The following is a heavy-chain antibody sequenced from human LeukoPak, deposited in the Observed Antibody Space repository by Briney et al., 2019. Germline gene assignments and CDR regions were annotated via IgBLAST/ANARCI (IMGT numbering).Heavy chain of an antibody. CDR3: ARGSMAGAGQYYFDY. V-gene: IGHV3-30-3*01. CDR2: ISYDGSNK. J-gene: IGHJ4*02. D-gene: IGHD6-13*01. Sequence: GGSLRLSCAASGFTFSSYAMYWVRQAPGKGLEWVAVISYDGSNKYYADSVKGRFTISRDNSKNTLYLQMNSLRAEDTAVYYCARGSMAGAGQYYFDYWGQGTLVTVSS. CDR1: GFTFSSYA.